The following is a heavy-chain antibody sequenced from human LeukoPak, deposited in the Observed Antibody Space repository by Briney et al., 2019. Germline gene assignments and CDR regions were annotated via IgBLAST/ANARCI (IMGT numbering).Heavy chain of an antibody. CDR1: GYSISSGYY. CDR2: IYHSGST. V-gene: IGHV4-38-2*02. Sequence: SETLSLTCTVSGYSISSGYYWGWIRQPPGKGLEWIGSIYHSGSTYYNPSLKSRVTISVDTSKNQFSLKLSSVTAADTAVYYCASLGRDDYVWGSYRDYWGQGTLVTVSS. D-gene: IGHD3-16*02. CDR3: ASLGRDDYVWGSYRDY. J-gene: IGHJ4*02.